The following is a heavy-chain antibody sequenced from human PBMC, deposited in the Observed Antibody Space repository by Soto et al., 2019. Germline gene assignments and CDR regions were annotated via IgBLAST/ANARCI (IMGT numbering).Heavy chain of an antibody. CDR1: GYTFNSYG. D-gene: IGHD6-13*01. J-gene: IGHJ6*02. V-gene: IGHV3-33*01. CDR3: ERGSSGMDV. Sequence: VWPLRLSCAPSGYTFNSYGSHWVRQAPGKGLEWVAVIWYDGSNKYYADSVKCRFTISRDNSKNTLYLQMNSLRAEDTAVYDCERGSSGMDVWRQGPTLTVSS. CDR2: IWYDGSNK.